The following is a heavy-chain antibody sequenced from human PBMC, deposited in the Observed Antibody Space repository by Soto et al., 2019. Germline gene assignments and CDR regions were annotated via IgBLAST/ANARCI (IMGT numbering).Heavy chain of an antibody. V-gene: IGHV3-21*01. J-gene: IGHJ6*02. CDR1: GFIFSSYS. D-gene: IGHD6-6*01. CDR3: ATEDGAARGDYGMDV. Sequence: GGSLRLSCAASGFIFSSYSMSWVRQAPGKGLEWVSSINRSGSNIYYADSVRGRFTISRDNAKNSLYLQMNSLRAEDTAVYYCATEDGAARGDYGMDVWGQGTTVTVSS. CDR2: INRSGSNI.